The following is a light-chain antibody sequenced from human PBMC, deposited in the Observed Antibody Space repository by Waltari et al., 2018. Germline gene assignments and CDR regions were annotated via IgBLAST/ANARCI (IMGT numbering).Light chain of an antibody. CDR2: NDA. CDR3: HVWDSSSDHV. Sequence: SYELTQPPSVSVAPGQTAPITCGGKNIGTKGVHGYQQKPGQAPVLVVYNDADRPSGIPERFSCSNSGNTATLTITGVEAGDEADYYCHVWDSSSDHVFGSGTKVAVL. J-gene: IGLJ1*01. V-gene: IGLV3-21*02. CDR1: NIGTKG.